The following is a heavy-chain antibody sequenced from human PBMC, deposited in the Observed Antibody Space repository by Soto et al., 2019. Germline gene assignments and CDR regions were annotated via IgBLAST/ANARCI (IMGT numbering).Heavy chain of an antibody. CDR2: ISSSNSII. J-gene: IGHJ6*02. V-gene: IGHV3-48*02. D-gene: IGHD3-10*01. CDR1: GFTLSSYS. Sequence: EVQLVESGGGLVQPGGSLRLSCAASGFTLSSYSMNWVRQAPGKGLEWVSYISSSNSIIYYADSVKGRFTISRDNAKNSLYLQMNSLRDEDTAVYYCGGSGSYPYYYYCGMDVWGQGTTVTVSS. CDR3: GGSGSYPYYYYCGMDV.